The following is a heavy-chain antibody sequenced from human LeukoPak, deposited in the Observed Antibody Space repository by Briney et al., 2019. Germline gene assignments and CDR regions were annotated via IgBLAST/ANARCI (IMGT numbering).Heavy chain of an antibody. CDR3: ARLWMHYYGSGNYYCFVL. Sequence: PSETLSLTCTVSCGSISSSSYYWRWIRQPPGKGLEWIGSIYYSGSTYYNPSLKSRVTISVDTSKNQFSLKLSSVTAADTAVDYCARLWMHYYGSGNYYCFVLWGEGTLVTVSS. J-gene: IGHJ4*02. V-gene: IGHV4-39*01. D-gene: IGHD3-10*01. CDR2: IYYSGST. CDR1: CGSISSSSYY.